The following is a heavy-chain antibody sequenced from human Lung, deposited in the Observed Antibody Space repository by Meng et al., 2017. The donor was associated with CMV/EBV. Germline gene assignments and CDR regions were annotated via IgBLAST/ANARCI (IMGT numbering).Heavy chain of an antibody. CDR1: GYIFTKYG. CDR3: AGDAGTIAVSGIGDY. D-gene: IGHD6-19*01. J-gene: IGHJ4*02. CDR2: ISAYNGDT. V-gene: IGHV1-18*01. Sequence: ASXXVSXKASGYIFTKYGVNWMRHDPGQGPEWRGWISAYNGDTMYAPKVQGRVTMTTDTSTSTAYMELRGHRSDDTAVYYCAGDAGTIAVSGIGDYWGQGTXVTGAS.